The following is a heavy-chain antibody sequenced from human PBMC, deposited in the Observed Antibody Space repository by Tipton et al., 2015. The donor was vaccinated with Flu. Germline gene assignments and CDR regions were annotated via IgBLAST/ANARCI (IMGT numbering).Heavy chain of an antibody. J-gene: IGHJ3*02. V-gene: IGHV4-38-2*02. Sequence: TLSLTCTVSDYSVSSGYYWGWIRQSPGKGLEWMGVIHHRGNTYYNPSLKSRVTMSVDTSKNQFSLKLSSVTAADTAVYYCARGRGIIGDAFDIWGQGTMVTVSS. CDR2: IHHRGNT. CDR1: DYSVSSGYY. D-gene: IGHD1-14*01. CDR3: ARGRGIIGDAFDI.